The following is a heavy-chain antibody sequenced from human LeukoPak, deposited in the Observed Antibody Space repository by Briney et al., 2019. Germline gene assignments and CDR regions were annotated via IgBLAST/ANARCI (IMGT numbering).Heavy chain of an antibody. J-gene: IGHJ4*02. CDR1: GYTFTGCY. V-gene: IGHV1-2*02. Sequence: GASVKVSCKASGYTFTGCYMHWVRQAPGQGLEWTGWINPNSGGTNYAQKFQGRVTRTSDTSISTAYMELSRLRSDDTAVYYCGRGAEWEPFDYWGQGTLVTVSS. D-gene: IGHD1-26*01. CDR3: GRGAEWEPFDY. CDR2: INPNSGGT.